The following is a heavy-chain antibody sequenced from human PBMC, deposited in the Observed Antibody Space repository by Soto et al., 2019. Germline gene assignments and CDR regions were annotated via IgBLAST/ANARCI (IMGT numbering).Heavy chain of an antibody. CDR2: ISYDGSKK. D-gene: IGHD3-10*01. CDR3: AKGDRGDGYTLVH. V-gene: IGHV3-30*18. Sequence: QVQLVESGGGVVQPGRSLRLSCAASGFTFSSYGMHWVRQAPGKGLEWVAVISYDGSKKYYADSVKGRFTISRDNSKNTLYLQTNGLSAEDTAVYYCAKGDRGDGYTLVHWGQGTLVTVSS. J-gene: IGHJ4*02. CDR1: GFTFSSYG.